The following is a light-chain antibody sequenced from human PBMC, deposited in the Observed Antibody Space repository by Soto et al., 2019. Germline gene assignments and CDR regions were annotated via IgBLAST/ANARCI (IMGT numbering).Light chain of an antibody. CDR1: QSISSW. Sequence: DIQMTQSPSTLSASVGDRVTITCRASQSISSWLAWYQQKPGKAPNLLIYRASSLESGVPPRFSGSGSGTEFTLTISSLQPDDFATYYCQQYNSYPWTFGQGTKVEIK. V-gene: IGKV1-5*03. CDR3: QQYNSYPWT. J-gene: IGKJ1*01. CDR2: RAS.